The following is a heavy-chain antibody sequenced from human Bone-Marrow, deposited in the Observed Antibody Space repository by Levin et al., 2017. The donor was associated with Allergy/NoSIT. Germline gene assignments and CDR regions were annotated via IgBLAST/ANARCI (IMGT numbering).Heavy chain of an antibody. V-gene: IGHV3-30*04. CDR2: ILYDGRNK. CDR1: GFSFSRHA. D-gene: IGHD1-26*01. CDR3: ARDIGEWELLLSAFDI. J-gene: IGHJ3*02. Sequence: RGESLKISCAASGFSFSRHAMHWVRQAPGKGLEWVAFILYDGRNKYYADSVKGRFTISRDNSKNTLYLQMNSLRAEDTAVYYCARDIGEWELLLSAFDIWGQGTMVTVSS.